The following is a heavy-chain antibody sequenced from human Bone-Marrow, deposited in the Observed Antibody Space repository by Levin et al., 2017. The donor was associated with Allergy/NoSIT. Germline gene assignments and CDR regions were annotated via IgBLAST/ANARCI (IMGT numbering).Heavy chain of an antibody. V-gene: IGHV1-18*01. D-gene: IGHD6-19*01. CDR1: GYFFTNHG. CDR2: ISADTGDT. J-gene: IGHJ4*01. Sequence: ASVKVSCKTSGYFFTNHGISWMRQAPGQGLEWLGWISADTGDTQYSQKVEGRVTMTTDTPTRTAFLELGSLKSGDTATYYCARRISSGYYYAFDYWGQGTRVTVSP. CDR3: ARRISSGYYYAFDY.